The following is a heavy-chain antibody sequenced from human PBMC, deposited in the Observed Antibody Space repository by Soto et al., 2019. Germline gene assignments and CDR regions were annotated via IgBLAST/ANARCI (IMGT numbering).Heavy chain of an antibody. CDR1: GYSFTNYW. V-gene: IGHV5-51*01. Sequence: HRESLKISCKGSGYSFTNYWIGWVRLMPGRGLEWMGIIYPGDSDTRYSPSFQGQVTISADKSISTAYLQWSSLKASDTAMYYCARGTTGTTSRFDPWGQGTLVTVSS. CDR3: ARGTTGTTSRFDP. CDR2: IYPGDSDT. J-gene: IGHJ5*02. D-gene: IGHD1-1*01.